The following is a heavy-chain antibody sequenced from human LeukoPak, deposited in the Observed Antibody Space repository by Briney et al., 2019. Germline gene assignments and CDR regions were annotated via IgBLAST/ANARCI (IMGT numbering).Heavy chain of an antibody. V-gene: IGHV3-7*01. J-gene: IGHJ4*02. Sequence: GGPLRLSCAASGFTFSSYWMSWVRQAPGKGLEWVANIQQHGGVKYYVDSAKGRFTISRDNGENSMFLEMNSLRADDTAVYYCARGSRDNSGYRYYFDYWGQGTLVTVSS. CDR1: GFTFSSYW. CDR3: ARGSRDNSGYRYYFDY. CDR2: IQQHGGVK. D-gene: IGHD3-22*01.